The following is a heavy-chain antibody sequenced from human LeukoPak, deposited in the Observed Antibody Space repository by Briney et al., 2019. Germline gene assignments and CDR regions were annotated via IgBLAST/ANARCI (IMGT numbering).Heavy chain of an antibody. J-gene: IGHJ4*02. CDR3: ARLDHHDSSGYYGIDY. CDR2: IYYSGST. D-gene: IGHD3-22*01. Sequence: SETLSLTYTVSGGSISSSSYYWGWIRQPPGKGLERIGSIYYSGSTYYNPSLKSRVTISVDTSKNQFSLKLSSVTAADTAVYYCARLDHHDSSGYYGIDYWGQGTLVTVSS. V-gene: IGHV4-39*01. CDR1: GGSISSSSYY.